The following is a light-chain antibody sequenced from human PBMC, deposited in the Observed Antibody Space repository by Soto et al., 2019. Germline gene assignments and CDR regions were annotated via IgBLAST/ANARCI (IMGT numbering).Light chain of an antibody. CDR2: AAS. J-gene: IGKJ4*01. CDR1: QGIGSA. V-gene: IGKV1-17*01. Sequence: DIQMTQSPSSLSASVGDRVTITCRASQGIGSALGWYQQKPRKAPKRLIYAASSLQSGVPSRFSGSGSGTEFALTISSLQREFFATYYCLQHNCYPPTFGGGTKVEMK. CDR3: LQHNCYPPT.